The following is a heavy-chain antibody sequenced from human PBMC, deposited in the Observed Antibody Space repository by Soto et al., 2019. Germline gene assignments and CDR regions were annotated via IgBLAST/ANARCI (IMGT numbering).Heavy chain of an antibody. V-gene: IGHV1-46*01. D-gene: IGHD1-26*01. CDR3: ARAVWWGGQAKFDY. CDR1: GYTFTIHY. J-gene: IGHJ4*02. CDR2: INPSGGNT. Sequence: QVQLVQSGAEVKKPGASVKVSCKASGYTFTIHYIHWVRQAPGQGLEWVGIINPSGGNTDYAQRFQGRVTMTSDTSTSTVYMELSSLRSEDTAVYYCARAVWWGGQAKFDYWGQGTLVTVSS.